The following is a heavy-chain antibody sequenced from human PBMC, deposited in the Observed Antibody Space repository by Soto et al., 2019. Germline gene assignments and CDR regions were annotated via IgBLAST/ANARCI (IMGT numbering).Heavy chain of an antibody. Sequence: ESLKISFKAIGYTFTNYWIGWVRQTPGKGLEWMGIIFPGDSDTRYNPSFEGQVTVSADESISTAYLQWNTLKASDTAMYYCVRPNFGALTHFDFWGQGTLVTVSS. V-gene: IGHV5-51*01. D-gene: IGHD3-16*01. CDR3: VRPNFGALTHFDF. J-gene: IGHJ4*02. CDR1: GYTFTNYW. CDR2: IFPGDSDT.